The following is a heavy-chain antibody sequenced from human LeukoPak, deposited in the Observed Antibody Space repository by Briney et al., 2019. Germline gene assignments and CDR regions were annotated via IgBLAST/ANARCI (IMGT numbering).Heavy chain of an antibody. D-gene: IGHD3-22*01. V-gene: IGHV1-69*13. J-gene: IGHJ4*02. CDR2: IIPIFDTA. Sequence: SVKLSYKASGHTFSSYAIIGVPQPPGQALEWMGGIIPIFDTANYAQKFEGRVTITAHESTSTPYMDLSSLRSGDTPVYYCAVYYYDSSGYYSDYWGQGTLVTVSS. CDR3: AVYYYDSSGYYSDY. CDR1: GHTFSSYA.